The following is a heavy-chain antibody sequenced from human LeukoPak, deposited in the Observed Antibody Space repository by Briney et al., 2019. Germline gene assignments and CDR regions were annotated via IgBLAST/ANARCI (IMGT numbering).Heavy chain of an antibody. Sequence: GGSLRLSCAASGFIFSTYGLHWVRQAPGKGLGWLAVISYDGSNKYYADSVKGRFTIYRDNSKNTLYQQMNSLRAEDTAVYYCTKEGDSDSFPDYWGQGTLVSVTA. D-gene: IGHD2-21*01. CDR1: GFIFSTYG. J-gene: IGHJ4*02. CDR2: ISYDGSNK. V-gene: IGHV3-30*18. CDR3: TKEGDSDSFPDY.